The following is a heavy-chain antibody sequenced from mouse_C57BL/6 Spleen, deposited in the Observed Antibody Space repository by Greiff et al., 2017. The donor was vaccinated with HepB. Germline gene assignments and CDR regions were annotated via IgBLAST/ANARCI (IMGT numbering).Heavy chain of an antibody. D-gene: IGHD2-4*01. Sequence: EVKLLESGPGMVQPSQSLSLTCTVTGYSITSGYNWHWIRPFPGNKLEWMGYISYSGSTNYNPSLKSRISITNVTSKNHFFLKLNSVTTEDTATYYCARGDYDEGDDMDYWGQGTSVTVSS. J-gene: IGHJ4*01. CDR3: ARGDYDEGDDMDY. CDR1: GYSITSGYN. V-gene: IGHV3-1*01. CDR2: ISYSGST.